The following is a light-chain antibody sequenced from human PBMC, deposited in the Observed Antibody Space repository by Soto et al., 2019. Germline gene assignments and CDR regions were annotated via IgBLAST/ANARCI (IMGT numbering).Light chain of an antibody. CDR1: QGIDTY. CDR2: DTS. V-gene: IGKV1-27*01. CDR3: QKYTRAPFT. Sequence: DIQMTQSTSSLSAAVGYRVTITCRASQGIDTYLAWYQQKPGKVPKHLIYDTSTLQSGVPSRFSGSGSGTEFTLTISTLHHEDVATYFGQKYTRAPFTFGPGTKVDIK. J-gene: IGKJ3*01.